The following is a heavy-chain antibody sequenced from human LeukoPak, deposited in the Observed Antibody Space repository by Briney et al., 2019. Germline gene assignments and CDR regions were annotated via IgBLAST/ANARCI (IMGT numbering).Heavy chain of an antibody. CDR2: INTKTGNT. CDR1: GYTFTSYA. V-gene: IGHV7-4-1*02. D-gene: IGHD4-17*01. Sequence: GGSVTVSCKASGYTFTSYAMNWVRQAPGQGLEWMGWINTKTGNTTYAQGFTGRFVFSLETSVSTAYLQISRLQAEDTAVYYCARENGDYVKFDYWGQGTLVTVSS. CDR3: ARENGDYVKFDY. J-gene: IGHJ4*02.